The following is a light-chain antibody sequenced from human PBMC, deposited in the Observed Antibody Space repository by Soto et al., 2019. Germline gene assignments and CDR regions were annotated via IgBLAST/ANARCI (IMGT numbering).Light chain of an antibody. V-gene: IGKV1-16*02. CDR2: AAS. CDR3: QQEYSYPLT. CDR1: QDIRNH. Sequence: DIQMTQSPSSLSASVGDRVTITCRASQDIRNHLAWFQQKPGKAPKSLIYAASSLQSGVPSKFSGRGIWTKFHFTTSNLQPEDFSTYYCQQEYSYPLTFGQGTRLEIK. J-gene: IGKJ5*01.